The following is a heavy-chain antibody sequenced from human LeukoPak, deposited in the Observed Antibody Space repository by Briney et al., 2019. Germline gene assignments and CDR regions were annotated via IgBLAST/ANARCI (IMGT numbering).Heavy chain of an antibody. J-gene: IGHJ4*02. CDR3: ARTNYYGRSGYHHYFDY. CDR1: GGSVSSISYY. V-gene: IGHV4-61*01. D-gene: IGHD3-22*01. Sequence: SETLSLSCTVSGGSVSSISYYWSWIRQPPGKGLEWIGYIYYRGSTTYNPSLKSRVTILLDTSRNQFSLKLSSVTAADTAVYYCARTNYYGRSGYHHYFDYWGQGTLVTVSS. CDR2: IYYRGST.